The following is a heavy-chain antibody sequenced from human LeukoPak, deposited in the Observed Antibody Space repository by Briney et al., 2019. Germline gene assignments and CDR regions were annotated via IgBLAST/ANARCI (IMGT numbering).Heavy chain of an antibody. V-gene: IGHV3-30-3*01. D-gene: IGHD1-26*01. CDR3: ARVWSGSYFY. CDR1: GFTFNKYA. J-gene: IGHJ4*02. Sequence: GGSLRLSCAVSGFTFNKYAIHWVRQAPGKGLEWVAFISYDGFTKYYADSVKGRFTISRDNSQNTLDLQMNSLRAEDTAVYYCARVWSGSYFYWGQGTLVTVSS. CDR2: ISYDGFTK.